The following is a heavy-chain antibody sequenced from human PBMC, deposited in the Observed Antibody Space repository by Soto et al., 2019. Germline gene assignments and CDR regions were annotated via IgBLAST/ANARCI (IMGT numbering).Heavy chain of an antibody. J-gene: IGHJ4*02. CDR3: ARPPFPGCINAVCYPFDY. CDR2: INPSGGST. D-gene: IGHD2-8*01. CDR1: GYTFTDYY. Sequence: QVQLVQSGAEVKKPGASVKVSCKASGYTFTDYYIHWVRQAPGQGLEWMGMINPSGGSTDYAQKFRGRVTITRYTATGTVYMELSSLRSEDTAVYYCARPPFPGCINAVCYPFDYWGQGTLVTVSS. V-gene: IGHV1-46*01.